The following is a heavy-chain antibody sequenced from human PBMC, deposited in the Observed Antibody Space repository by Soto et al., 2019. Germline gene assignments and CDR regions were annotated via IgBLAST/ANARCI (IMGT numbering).Heavy chain of an antibody. Sequence: QLQLQESGPGLVKPSETLSLTCTVSGGSIDSSTYYWGWIRQPPGKGGAWIGSIFYNGNTFYNPTLMIRITISVDTSKNQFSLKLSSVTAADTAVYYCARHSTGYYYSWFDPWGQRTLVTVSS. CDR3: ARHSTGYYYSWFDP. CDR1: GGSIDSSTYY. CDR2: IFYNGNT. V-gene: IGHV4-39*01. D-gene: IGHD3-22*01. J-gene: IGHJ5*02.